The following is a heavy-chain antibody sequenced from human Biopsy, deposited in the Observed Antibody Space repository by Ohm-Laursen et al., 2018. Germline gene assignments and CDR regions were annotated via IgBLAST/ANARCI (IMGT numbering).Heavy chain of an antibody. CDR2: MNPDSGNT. CDR1: GYTFTSYE. D-gene: IGHD3-10*01. J-gene: IGHJ5*02. Sequence: ASEKASCKTSGYTFTSYEINWVRQATGEGLEWMGWMNPDSGNTSYAQNFQGRVSMTRNTSISTAYMELSSLRSEDMALYFCARADPPLFYYGSGSSNWFDPWGQGTLVTVSS. V-gene: IGHV1-8*01. CDR3: ARADPPLFYYGSGSSNWFDP.